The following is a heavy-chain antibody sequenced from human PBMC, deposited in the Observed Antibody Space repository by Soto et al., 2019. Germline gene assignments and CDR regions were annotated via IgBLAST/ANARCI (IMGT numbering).Heavy chain of an antibody. CDR2: INHSGST. J-gene: IGHJ2*01. Sequence: PSETLSLTCAVYGGSFSGYYWSWIRQPPGKGLEWIGEINHSGSTNYNPSLKSRVTISVDTSKNQFSLKLSSVTAADTAVYYCARPMSFFYWYFDLWGRGTLVTVSS. CDR1: GGSFSGYY. V-gene: IGHV4-34*01. D-gene: IGHD3-10*02. CDR3: ARPMSFFYWYFDL.